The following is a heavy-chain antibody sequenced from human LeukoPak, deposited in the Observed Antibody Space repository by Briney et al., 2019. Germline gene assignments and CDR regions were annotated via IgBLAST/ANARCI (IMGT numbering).Heavy chain of an antibody. CDR2: VYYSGAT. CDR3: ARQYCGGDTCHSVGGSVY. J-gene: IGHJ4*02. V-gene: IGHV4-39*01. Sequence: PSETLSLTCTVSGGSISSSDYYWGWIRQPPGKGLEWIGSVYYSGATYYTPSLKSRVTISVDTSKNQFSLRLSSVTAADTAVYYCARQYCGGDTCHSVGGSVYWGQGTLVTVSS. CDR1: GGSISSSDYY. D-gene: IGHD2-21*01.